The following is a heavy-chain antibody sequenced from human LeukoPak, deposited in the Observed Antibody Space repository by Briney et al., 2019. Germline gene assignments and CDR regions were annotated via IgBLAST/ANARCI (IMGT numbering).Heavy chain of an antibody. CDR2: MKEDGTQE. J-gene: IGHJ4*02. D-gene: IGHD2-15*01. Sequence: GGSLRLSCAGSGFTFSRHWMTWVRQAPGKGLEWVANMKEDGTQEDSADSVKGRFTISRDNARNSVYLQMNSLRAEDTAVYYCAKPAPLPKDLVVVVAATRVDDYWGQGTLVTVSS. CDR3: AKPAPLPKDLVVVVAATRVDDY. V-gene: IGHV3-7*03. CDR1: GFTFSRHW.